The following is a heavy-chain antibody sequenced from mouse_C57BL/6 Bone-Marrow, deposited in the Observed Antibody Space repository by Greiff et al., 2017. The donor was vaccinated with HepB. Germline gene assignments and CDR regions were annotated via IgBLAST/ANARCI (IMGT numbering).Heavy chain of an antibody. CDR2: IYPRSGNT. D-gene: IGHD1-1*01. V-gene: IGHV1-81*01. Sequence: VKLMESGAELARPGASVKLSCKASGYTFTSYGISWVKQSTGQGLEWIGEIYPRSGNTYYNEKFKGKATLPADKSSSTAYMELRSLTSEDSAVYFCARSGTTVVAYPYYYAMDYWGQGTSVTVSS. CDR1: GYTFTSYG. CDR3: ARSGTTVVAYPYYYAMDY. J-gene: IGHJ4*01.